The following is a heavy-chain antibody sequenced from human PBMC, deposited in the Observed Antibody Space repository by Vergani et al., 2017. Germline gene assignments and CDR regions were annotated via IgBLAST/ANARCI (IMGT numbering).Heavy chain of an antibody. Sequence: QVQLVQSGAEVKKPGSSVKVSCKASGGTFSSYTISWVRQAPGQGLEWMGRIIPILGIANYAQKFQGRVTITADKSTSTAYMELSSLRSEDTAVYYCARGGYGDYRTGSGFDPWGQGTLVTVSS. CDR3: ARGGYGDYRTGSGFDP. CDR1: GGTFSSYT. CDR2: IIPILGIA. D-gene: IGHD4-17*01. V-gene: IGHV1-69*02. J-gene: IGHJ5*02.